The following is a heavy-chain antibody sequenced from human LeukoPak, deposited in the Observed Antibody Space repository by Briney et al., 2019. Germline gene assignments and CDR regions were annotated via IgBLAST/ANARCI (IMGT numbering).Heavy chain of an antibody. D-gene: IGHD3-16*01. Sequence: PSQTLSLTCTVSGGSISSGGYYWSWIRQHPGRGREWIGYIYYSGSTYYNPSLKSRVTISVDTSKNQFSLKLSSVTAADTAVYYCARDLIPHGMDVWGKGTTVTVSS. J-gene: IGHJ6*04. CDR2: IYYSGST. V-gene: IGHV4-31*03. CDR3: ARDLIPHGMDV. CDR1: GGSISSGGYY.